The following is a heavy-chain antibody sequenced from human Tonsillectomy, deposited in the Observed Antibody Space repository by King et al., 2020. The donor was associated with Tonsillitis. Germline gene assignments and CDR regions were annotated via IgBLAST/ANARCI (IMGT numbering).Heavy chain of an antibody. Sequence: VQLVESGAEVKKPGTSVKVSCKASGYAFTNYYIHWVRQAPGQGLERMGIINPSGGSTGYAQKFQGRVTMTRDTSTSTVYMDLSSLRSEDTAVYYCARDWSYDILTGTQWYYGMDVWGQGTTVTVSS. V-gene: IGHV1-46*03. CDR3: ARDWSYDILTGTQWYYGMDV. CDR2: INPSGGST. D-gene: IGHD3-9*01. J-gene: IGHJ6*02. CDR1: GYAFTNYY.